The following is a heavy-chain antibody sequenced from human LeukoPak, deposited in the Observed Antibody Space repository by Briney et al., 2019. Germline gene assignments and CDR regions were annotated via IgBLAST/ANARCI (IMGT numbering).Heavy chain of an antibody. V-gene: IGHV4-59*11. J-gene: IGHJ5*02. CDR2: IYYSGRI. D-gene: IGHD5-12*01. CDR1: GGSIRSHY. Sequence: SETLSLTCTVSGGSIRSHYWSWIRQPPGKGLEWIGYIYYSGRIKYNPSLKSRVTISVDTSKNQFSLRLSSVTAADTAVYYCARDSGYDRYNWFDPWGQGTLVTVSS. CDR3: ARDSGYDRYNWFDP.